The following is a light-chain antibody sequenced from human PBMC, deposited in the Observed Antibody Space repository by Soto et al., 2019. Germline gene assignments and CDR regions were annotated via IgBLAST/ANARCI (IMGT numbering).Light chain of an antibody. CDR1: QSISSW. V-gene: IGKV1-5*01. J-gene: IGKJ1*01. CDR3: QQYNNWPRK. Sequence: DLQVTQSPSTLSACVVDRVTMTWRASQSISSWLAWYQQKPGRAPKVLIFDASSLESGVPSRFSGSGSATEFTLTISSLQSEDFAVYYCQQYNNWPRKCGQGNTGAIK. CDR2: DAS.